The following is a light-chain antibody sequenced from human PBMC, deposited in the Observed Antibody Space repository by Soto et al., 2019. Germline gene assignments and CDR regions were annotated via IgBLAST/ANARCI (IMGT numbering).Light chain of an antibody. J-gene: IGKJ1*01. V-gene: IGKV3-15*01. CDR3: QQYNNWPAWT. CDR2: GAS. Sequence: EIVMTQSPATLSVSPGERATLSCRASQSVSSNLAWYQQKPGQAPRLLIYGASTRATGIPARFSGSGSGTEFPRTISSLQSEDFAVYYCQQYNNWPAWTFGQGPKVEVK. CDR1: QSVSSN.